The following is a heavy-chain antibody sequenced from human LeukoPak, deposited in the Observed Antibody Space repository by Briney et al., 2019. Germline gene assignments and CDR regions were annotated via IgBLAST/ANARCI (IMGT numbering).Heavy chain of an antibody. V-gene: IGHV3-21*01. J-gene: IGHJ4*02. Sequence: PGGSLRLSCAACGFTFSSYIMNWVRQDPGKGLEWVSSISSTSSYIYYADSVKGRFTISRDNAKNSLYLQMNSLRAEDTAAYYCARGLCGGDCYSDWGQGTLVTVSS. CDR1: GFTFSSYI. D-gene: IGHD2-21*02. CDR3: ARGLCGGDCYSD. CDR2: ISSTSSYI.